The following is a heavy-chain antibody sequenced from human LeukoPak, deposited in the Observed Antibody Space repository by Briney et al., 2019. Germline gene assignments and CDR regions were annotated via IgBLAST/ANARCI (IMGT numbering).Heavy chain of an antibody. CDR2: INHSGST. D-gene: IGHD5-18*01. CDR1: GGSFSGYY. Sequence: SETLSLTCAVYGGSFSGYYWSWIRQPPGKGLEWIGEINHSGSTNYNPSLKSRVTISVDTSKNQFSLKLSSVTAADTAVYYCARGGDTAMIKGRWFDPWGQGTLVTVSS. V-gene: IGHV4-34*01. CDR3: ARGGDTAMIKGRWFDP. J-gene: IGHJ5*02.